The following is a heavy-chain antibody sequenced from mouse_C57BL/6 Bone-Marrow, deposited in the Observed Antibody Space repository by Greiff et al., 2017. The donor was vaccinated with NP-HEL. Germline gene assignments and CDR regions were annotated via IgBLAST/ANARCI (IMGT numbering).Heavy chain of an antibody. D-gene: IGHD1-1*01. CDR1: GYTFTCYW. CDR2: IDPSDSYT. Sequence: QVQLQQSGAELVRPGTSVKLSCKASGYTFTCYWMHWVKQRPGQGLEWIGVIDPSDSYTNYIQKFKGKATLTVDTSSSTAYMQLSSLTSEDSAVYYCARRTTVVAPGYFDYWGQGTTLTVSS. J-gene: IGHJ2*01. CDR3: ARRTTVVAPGYFDY. V-gene: IGHV1-59*01.